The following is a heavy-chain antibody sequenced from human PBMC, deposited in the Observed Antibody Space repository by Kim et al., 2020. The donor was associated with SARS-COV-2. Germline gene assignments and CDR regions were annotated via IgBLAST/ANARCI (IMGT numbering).Heavy chain of an antibody. D-gene: IGHD3-3*01. V-gene: IGHV4-39*01. J-gene: IGHJ5*02. CDR3: TVYPEKIITIFGAVTAPNCFDP. CDR1: GGSISSSSYY. Sequence: SETLSLTCTVPGGSISSSSYYWGWIRQPPGKGLEGIVSIYYSGSTYYNPSLKSRVTLSVDASKNQYSLTPSSVTAADTAVYYGTVYPEKIITIFGAVTAPNCFDPWGQGTLVTVSS. CDR2: IYYSGST.